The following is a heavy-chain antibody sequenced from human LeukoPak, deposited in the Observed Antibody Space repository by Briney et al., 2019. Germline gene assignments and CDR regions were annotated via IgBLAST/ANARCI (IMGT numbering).Heavy chain of an antibody. CDR1: GGSISSSSYY. CDR2: IYYSGST. V-gene: IGHV4-39*07. J-gene: IGHJ4*02. D-gene: IGHD3-10*01. CDR3: ARLAGGSGSYRY. Sequence: SSETLSLTCTVSGGSISSSSYYWGWIRQPPGKRLEWIGSIYYSGSTYYNPSLKSRVTISVDTSKNQFSLKLSSVTAADTAVYYCARLAGGSGSYRYWGQGTLVTVSS.